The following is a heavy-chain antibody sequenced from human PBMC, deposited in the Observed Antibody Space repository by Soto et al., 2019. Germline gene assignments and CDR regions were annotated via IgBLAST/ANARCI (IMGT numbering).Heavy chain of an antibody. Sequence: QVQLQESVPGLVKPSETLSLTCTVSGGSMNSYYWSWVRQSPGRVPDWIGYIHYTGSTNYSPSLRCRSAIPIDTSNNQFFRMLSPVTAASPAIYCFASRHCYGSICYPDYCDLRGRGTLVTVSS. D-gene: IGHD2-8*02. V-gene: IGHV4-59*08. CDR2: IHYTGST. CDR1: GGSMNSYY. J-gene: IGHJ2*01. CDR3: ASRHCYGSICYPDYCDL.